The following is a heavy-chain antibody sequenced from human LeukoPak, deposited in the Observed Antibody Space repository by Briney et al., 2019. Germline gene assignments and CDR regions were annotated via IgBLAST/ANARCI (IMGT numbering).Heavy chain of an antibody. CDR1: GFNVNVSSSN. J-gene: IGHJ3*01. V-gene: IGHV3-53*01. Sequence: GGSLRLSCAASGFNVNVSSSNMSWVRQAPGQGLEWVSFIYSGGSTYYADSVKGRFTISRDNSKNTVYLQMNSLRAEDTAMYYCARGNLANGFDVWGQGARVTVSS. CDR3: ARGNLANGFDV. CDR2: IYSGGST.